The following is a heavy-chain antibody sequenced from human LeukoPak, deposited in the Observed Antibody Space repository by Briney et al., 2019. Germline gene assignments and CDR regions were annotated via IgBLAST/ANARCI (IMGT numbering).Heavy chain of an antibody. CDR3: ARDLGYQLLYY. J-gene: IGHJ4*02. CDR2: ISAGNGET. D-gene: IGHD2-2*01. Sequence: ASVKVSCKASGYTFSSYAIHWVRQAPGQSLEWMGWISAGNGETKYSQNFQGRLTITRDTSSSTAYMELNSLISEDTAVYYCARDLGYQLLYYWGQGTLVTVSS. CDR1: GYTFSSYA. V-gene: IGHV1-3*01.